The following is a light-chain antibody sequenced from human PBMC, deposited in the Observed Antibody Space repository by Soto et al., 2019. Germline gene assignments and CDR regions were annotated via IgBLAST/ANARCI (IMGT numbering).Light chain of an antibody. J-gene: IGKJ4*01. V-gene: IGKV1-39*01. CDR2: AAS. CDR3: QQSYSTPLT. CDR1: QTISSY. Sequence: IPMAQSASSLSSSLGDRVTITCRASQTISSYLNWYQQKPGKAPKLLIYAASSLQSGVPSRFSGSGSGTDFTLTISSLQPEDFATYYCQQSYSTPLTFGGGTKVDI.